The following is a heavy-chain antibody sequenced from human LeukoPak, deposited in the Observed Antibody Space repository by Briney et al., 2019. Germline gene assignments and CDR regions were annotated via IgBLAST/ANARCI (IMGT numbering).Heavy chain of an antibody. Sequence: PSETLSLTCTVSGGSISGYYWSWIRQPAGKGLEWIGRVYKSGSTNYNPSLKSRVTMSVDTSKNQFSLKLSSVTAADTAVYYCARGRNSRPDYWGQGTLVTVSS. CDR1: GGSISGYY. J-gene: IGHJ4*02. V-gene: IGHV4-4*07. CDR3: ARGRNSRPDY. D-gene: IGHD1/OR15-1a*01. CDR2: VYKSGST.